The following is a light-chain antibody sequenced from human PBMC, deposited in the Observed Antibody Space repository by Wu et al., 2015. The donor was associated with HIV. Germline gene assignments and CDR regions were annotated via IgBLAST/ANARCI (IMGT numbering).Light chain of an antibody. CDR2: DAS. CDR1: QSVSSN. J-gene: IGKJ4*01. V-gene: IGKV3D-11*02. Sequence: EIVMTQSPATLSVSPGERATLSCRASQSVSSNLAWYQQKFGQAPRLLIYDASTRATGIPARFSGSGTGTDFTLTISSLEPEDFAVYYCQHRSNWPLTFGRGT. CDR3: QHRSNWPLT.